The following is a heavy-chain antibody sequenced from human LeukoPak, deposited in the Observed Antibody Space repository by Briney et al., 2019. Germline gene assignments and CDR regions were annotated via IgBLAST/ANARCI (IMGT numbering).Heavy chain of an antibody. D-gene: IGHD6-19*01. CDR3: ARHSIVGQWLVPFDY. CDR2: IYYSGST. CDR1: GGSITTSSYY. V-gene: IGHV4-61*05. Sequence: SETLSLTCTVPGGSITTSSYYWSWIRQPPGKGLEWIGYIYYSGSTNYNPSLKSRVTISVDTSKNQFSLKLSSVTAADTAVYYCARHSIVGQWLVPFDYWGQGTLVTVSS. J-gene: IGHJ4*02.